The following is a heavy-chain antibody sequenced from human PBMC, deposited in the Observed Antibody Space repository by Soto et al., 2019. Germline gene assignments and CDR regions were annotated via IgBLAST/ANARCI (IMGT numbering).Heavy chain of an antibody. V-gene: IGHV4-31*03. Sequence: SETLSLTCTVSGGSISSGGYYRTWIRQHPGKGLEWIAYIYHSGYTFYNPSLKSRVTMSVDTSKNQFSLKLRSVTAADTAVYYCAKWEGLGSDYYYYAMDVWGQGTTVTVSS. CDR3: AKWEGLGSDYYYYAMDV. D-gene: IGHD1-26*01. CDR2: IYHSGYT. CDR1: GGSISSGGYY. J-gene: IGHJ6*02.